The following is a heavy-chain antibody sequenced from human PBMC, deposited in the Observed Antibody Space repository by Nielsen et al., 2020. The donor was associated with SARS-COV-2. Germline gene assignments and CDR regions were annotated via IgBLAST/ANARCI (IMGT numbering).Heavy chain of an antibody. CDR2: ISSSSGYI. D-gene: IGHD5-24*01. V-gene: IGHV3-21*01. Sequence: GESLKISCAASGFTFSTYSMNWVRQAPGKGLEWVSSISSSSGYIYYADSVKGRFTITRDNAKNSLYLQMNSLRAEDTAVYYCAREGGGWLQFTLDYWGQGSLVTVSS. CDR1: GFTFSTYS. J-gene: IGHJ4*02. CDR3: AREGGGWLQFTLDY.